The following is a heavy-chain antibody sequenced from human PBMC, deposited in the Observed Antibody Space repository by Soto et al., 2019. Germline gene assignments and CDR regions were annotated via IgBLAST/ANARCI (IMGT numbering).Heavy chain of an antibody. V-gene: IGHV1-69*13. D-gene: IGHD1-1*01. CDR2: IIPIFGTA. Sequence: ASVKVSCKASGGTFSSYAISWVRQAPGQGLEWMGGIIPIFGTANYAQKFQGRVTITADESTSTAYMELSSLRSEDTAVYYCARVPPVQLDPNGDNWFDPWGQGTLVTVSS. CDR3: ARVPPVQLDPNGDNWFDP. CDR1: GGTFSSYA. J-gene: IGHJ5*02.